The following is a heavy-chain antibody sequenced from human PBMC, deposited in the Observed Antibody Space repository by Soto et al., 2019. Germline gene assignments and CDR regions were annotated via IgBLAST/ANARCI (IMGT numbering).Heavy chain of an antibody. CDR2: ITATGGGV. D-gene: IGHD6-19*01. V-gene: IGHV3-23*01. CDR3: AKYPYSSGYYPFDH. Sequence: EVQLLESGGGLVQPGGSLRLSCAASGFTFCSFAMTWVRQAPGKGLEWVSAITATGGGVYFADSVKGRFTISRDNSNNSLYLQMNSLRAEDTAVYYCAKYPYSSGYYPFDHWGQGTLVTVSS. CDR1: GFTFCSFA. J-gene: IGHJ4*02.